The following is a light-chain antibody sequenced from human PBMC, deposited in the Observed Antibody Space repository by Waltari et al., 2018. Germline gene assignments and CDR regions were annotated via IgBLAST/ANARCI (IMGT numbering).Light chain of an antibody. CDR3: QQYNSDDWT. CDR2: VVS. CDR1: QRINRW. V-gene: IGKV1-5*01. J-gene: IGKJ1*01. Sequence: DIQMTQSPSTLSAFVGERVTIPCRASQRINRWVAWYQQKPGKAPKHLILVVSSLVSGVPSRFSGSGSGTEFTLTISSLQPDDFATYYCQQYNSDDWTFGQGTKVEI.